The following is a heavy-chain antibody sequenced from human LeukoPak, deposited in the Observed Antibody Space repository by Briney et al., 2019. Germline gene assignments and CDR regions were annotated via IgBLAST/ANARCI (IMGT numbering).Heavy chain of an antibody. Sequence: PSETLSLTCAVYGGSFSGYYWSWTRQPPGKGLEWIGEINHSGSTNYNPSLKSRVTISVDTSKNQFSLKLSSVTAADTAVYYCARVPYSSSEPSDYWGQGTLVTVSS. CDR3: ARVPYSSSEPSDY. V-gene: IGHV4-34*01. CDR1: GGSFSGYY. D-gene: IGHD6-13*01. J-gene: IGHJ4*02. CDR2: INHSGST.